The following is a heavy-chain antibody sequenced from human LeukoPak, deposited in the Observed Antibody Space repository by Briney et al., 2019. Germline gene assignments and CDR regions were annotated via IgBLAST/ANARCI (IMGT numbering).Heavy chain of an antibody. CDR3: ARDLPPYGTIAAAGTDWFDP. CDR2: ISAYNGNT. CDR1: GYTFTSYG. D-gene: IGHD6-13*01. Sequence: ASVKVSCKASGYTFTSYGISWVRQAPGQGLEWMGWISAYNGNTNYAQKLQGRVTMTTDTSTSTAYMELRSLRSDDTAVHYCARDLPPYGTIAAAGTDWFDPWGQGTLVTVSS. V-gene: IGHV1-18*01. J-gene: IGHJ5*02.